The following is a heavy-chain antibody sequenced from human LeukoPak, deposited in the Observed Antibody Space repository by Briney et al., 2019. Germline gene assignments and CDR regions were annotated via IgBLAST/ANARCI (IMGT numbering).Heavy chain of an antibody. V-gene: IGHV1-2*02. Sequence: ASEKVSCKASGYTFTGYYLHWVRQAPGQGLEWMGWMNTNSGGTNYAQKFQGRVTSTRDTSINTAYMELSRLRSDDTAVYYCARVGSGHVYFDYWGQGTLVTVSS. D-gene: IGHD5-12*01. CDR1: GYTFTGYY. CDR3: ARVGSGHVYFDY. CDR2: MNTNSGGT. J-gene: IGHJ4*02.